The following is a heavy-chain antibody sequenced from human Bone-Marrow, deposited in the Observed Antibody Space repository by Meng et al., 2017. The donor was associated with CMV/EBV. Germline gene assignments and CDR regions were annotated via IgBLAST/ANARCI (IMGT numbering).Heavy chain of an antibody. Sequence: LPCAVYGGSYRGYYWSWIRQPPGKGLEWIGEINHSGSTNYNPSLKSRVTISVDTSKNQFSLKLSSVTAADTAVYYCARGWKGGLLGYWGQGTLVTVSS. CDR2: INHSGST. D-gene: IGHD2-15*01. CDR1: GGSYRGYY. CDR3: ARGWKGGLLGY. J-gene: IGHJ4*02. V-gene: IGHV4-34*01.